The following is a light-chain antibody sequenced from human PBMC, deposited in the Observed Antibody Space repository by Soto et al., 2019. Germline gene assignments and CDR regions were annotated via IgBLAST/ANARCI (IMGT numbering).Light chain of an antibody. Sequence: HSVLTHPPSVSTAPGQKVTISCSGRSSNIGNNYVSWYQQLPGTAPKLRIYDNNKRPSGIPDRFSGSKSGTSATLGITGLQTGDEADYYCGTWDSSLSAYVFGTGNKVTV. J-gene: IGLJ1*01. CDR1: SSNIGNNY. CDR3: GTWDSSLSAYV. CDR2: DNN. V-gene: IGLV1-51*01.